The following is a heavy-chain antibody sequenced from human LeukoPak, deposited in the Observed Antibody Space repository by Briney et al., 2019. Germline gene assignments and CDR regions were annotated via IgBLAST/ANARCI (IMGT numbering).Heavy chain of an antibody. CDR1: GGSFSGYC. J-gene: IGHJ4*01. V-gene: IGHV4-34*01. Sequence: SETLSLTCSVYGGSFSGYCWSWIRQPPGKGLEWIGEINHSGSTNYNPSLKTRVTISLDRSKDQFSLKLASVTAADTAVYYCTRGKPETVFDSWGRGTLVTVSS. CDR2: INHSGST. CDR3: TRGKPETVFDS.